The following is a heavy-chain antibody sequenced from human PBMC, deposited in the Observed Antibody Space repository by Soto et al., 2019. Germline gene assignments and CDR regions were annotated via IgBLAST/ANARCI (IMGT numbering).Heavy chain of an antibody. Sequence: QVQLVQSGAEVKKPGASVKVSCKASGYTFTGYYMHWVRQAPGQGLEWMGWINPNSGGTNYAQKFQGRVTMTRDTSISTAYMELRSLRSDDTAVYYCARVCGGSCYYYYGMDVWGQGTTVTVSS. CDR3: ARVCGGSCYYYYGMDV. CDR1: GYTFTGYY. J-gene: IGHJ6*02. CDR2: INPNSGGT. D-gene: IGHD2-15*01. V-gene: IGHV1-2*02.